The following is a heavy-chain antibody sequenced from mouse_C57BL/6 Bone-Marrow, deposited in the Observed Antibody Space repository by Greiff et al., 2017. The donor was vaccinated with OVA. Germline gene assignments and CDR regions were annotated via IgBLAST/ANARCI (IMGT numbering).Heavy chain of an antibody. Sequence: QVQLQQPGAELVKPGASVKLSCKASGYTFTSYWMQWVKQRPGQGLEWIGEIDPSDSYTNYNQKFKGKATLTVDTSSSTAYMQLSSLTSEDSAVYDCAREDFYWYVDVWGTGTAVTVSA. CDR3: AREDFYWYVDV. J-gene: IGHJ1*03. CDR2: IDPSDSYT. V-gene: IGHV1-50*01. CDR1: GYTFTSYW.